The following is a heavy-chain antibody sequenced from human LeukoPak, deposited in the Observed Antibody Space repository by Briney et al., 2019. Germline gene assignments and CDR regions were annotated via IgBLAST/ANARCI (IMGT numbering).Heavy chain of an antibody. D-gene: IGHD1-26*01. CDR1: GGSINSDSHY. CDR2: VYYSGST. CDR3: ARRGRSGFDY. V-gene: IGHV4-39*01. Sequence: PSETLSLTCTVSGGSINSDSHYWGWVRQPPGKGLEWIASVYYSGSTYYSPSLKSRVIISVDTSKNQFSLKLSSVTAADTAVYYCARRGRSGFDYRGQGTLVTDSS. J-gene: IGHJ4*02.